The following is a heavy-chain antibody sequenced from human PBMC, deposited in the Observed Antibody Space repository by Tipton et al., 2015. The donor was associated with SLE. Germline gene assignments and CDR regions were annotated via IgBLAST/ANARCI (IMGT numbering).Heavy chain of an antibody. CDR3: ARGLRSGGSSSWFDP. J-gene: IGHJ5*02. D-gene: IGHD2-15*01. CDR1: DYSISSGYY. Sequence: TLSLTCAVSDYSISSGYYWGWCRQPPGKGRGWIGSIYHSGTTFYNPSLKSRVTISVDTSKNQFSLKLGSVTAADTAVYYCARGLRSGGSSSWFDPWGQGTLVTVSS. CDR2: IYHSGTT. V-gene: IGHV4-38-2*01.